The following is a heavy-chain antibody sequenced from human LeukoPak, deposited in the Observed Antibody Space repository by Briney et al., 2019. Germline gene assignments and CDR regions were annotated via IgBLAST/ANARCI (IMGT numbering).Heavy chain of an antibody. CDR1: GFTVSSNY. Sequence: QPGGSLRLSCAASGFTVSSNYMSWVRQAPGKGLEWVSVTYSGGSTYYADSVKGRFTISRDNSKNTLYLQMDSLRAEDTAVYYCARGYYYDSSGYYPNWFDPWGQGTLVTVSS. CDR3: ARGYYYDSSGYYPNWFDP. J-gene: IGHJ5*02. D-gene: IGHD3-22*01. CDR2: TYSGGST. V-gene: IGHV3-66*02.